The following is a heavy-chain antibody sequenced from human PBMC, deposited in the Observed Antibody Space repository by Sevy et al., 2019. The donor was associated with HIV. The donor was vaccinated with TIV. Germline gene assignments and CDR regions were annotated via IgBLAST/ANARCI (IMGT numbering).Heavy chain of an antibody. D-gene: IGHD4-17*01. V-gene: IGHV3-33*01. CDR1: GFTFSSYG. CDR2: IWYDGSNK. Sequence: GGSLRLSCAASGFTFSSYGMHWVRQAPGKGLEWVAVIWYDGSNKYYADSVKGRFTISRDNSKNTLYLQMNSLRAEDTAVYYCARAGGELGPMDVWGQGTTVTVS. J-gene: IGHJ6*02. CDR3: ARAGGELGPMDV.